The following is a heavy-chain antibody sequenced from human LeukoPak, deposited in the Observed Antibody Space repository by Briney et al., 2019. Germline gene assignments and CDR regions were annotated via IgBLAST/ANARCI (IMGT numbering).Heavy chain of an antibody. D-gene: IGHD3-3*01. CDR3: ATTYDFWSGYYLGWFDP. CDR1: GFTFSSYS. V-gene: IGHV3-23*01. J-gene: IGHJ5*02. Sequence: GGSLRLSCAASGFTFSSYSMNWVRQAPGKGLEWVSAISGSGGSTYYADSVKGRFTISRDNSKNTLYLQMNSLRAEDTAVYYCATTYDFWSGYYLGWFDPWGQGTLVTVSS. CDR2: ISGSGGST.